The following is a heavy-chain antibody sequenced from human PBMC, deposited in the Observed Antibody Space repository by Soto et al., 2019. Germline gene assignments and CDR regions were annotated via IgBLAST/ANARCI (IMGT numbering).Heavy chain of an antibody. J-gene: IGHJ4*02. D-gene: IGHD1-26*01. V-gene: IGHV1-46*03. CDR1: GYTFTSYY. CDR2: INPSGGST. CDR3: ARVDSGWGSYSPFDY. Sequence: QVQLVQSGAEVKKPGASVKVSCKASGYTFTSYYMHWVRQAPGQGLEWMGIINPSGGSTSYAQKFQGRATMTTDTSPSTVYMERSSLRSEDTAVYYCARVDSGWGSYSPFDYWGQGTLVTVSS.